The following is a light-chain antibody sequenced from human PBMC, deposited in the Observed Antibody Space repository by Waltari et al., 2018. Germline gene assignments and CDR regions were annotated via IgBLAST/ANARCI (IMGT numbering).Light chain of an antibody. Sequence: QSVLTQPPSASGPPGQRVTIPCSGSSSNTGSTYVYWYQQLPGTAPKLLIYTNSERPSGVPDRFSGSKSGTSASLAISGLRSEDEGDYFCAAWDDRLTVVVFGGGTKLTVL. CDR3: AAWDDRLTVVV. J-gene: IGLJ2*01. CDR2: TNS. V-gene: IGLV1-47*01. CDR1: SSNTGSTY.